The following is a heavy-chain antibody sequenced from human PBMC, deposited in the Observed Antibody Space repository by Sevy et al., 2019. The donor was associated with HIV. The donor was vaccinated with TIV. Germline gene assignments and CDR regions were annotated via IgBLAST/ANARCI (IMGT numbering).Heavy chain of an antibody. V-gene: IGHV4-59*01. CDR2: IYYTGST. D-gene: IGHD5-12*01. CDR1: GGSISTYY. J-gene: IGHJ5*02. Sequence: SETLSLTCTVSGGSISTYYWSWIRQPPGKGLEYIGYIYYTGSTNYNPSLKSRVTISVDTSKNQFSLNLRAVAAVDTAVYYCARAAPVRSGDDSLYWFDPWGQGTLVTVSS. CDR3: ARAAPVRSGDDSLYWFDP.